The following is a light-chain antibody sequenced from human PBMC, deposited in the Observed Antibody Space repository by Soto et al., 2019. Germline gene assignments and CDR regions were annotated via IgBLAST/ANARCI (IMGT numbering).Light chain of an antibody. CDR3: AAWDDSLVV. V-gene: IGLV1-47*01. CDR2: RNN. CDR1: SSNIGSAY. Sequence: QSVLTHPPSASGTPGQTVTISCSGSSSNIGSAYIYWYQHLPGTAPKLLIYRNNQRPSGVPDRFSASKSGTSASLAISGLRSEDDADYYCAAWDDSLVVFGGGTKLTVL. J-gene: IGLJ2*01.